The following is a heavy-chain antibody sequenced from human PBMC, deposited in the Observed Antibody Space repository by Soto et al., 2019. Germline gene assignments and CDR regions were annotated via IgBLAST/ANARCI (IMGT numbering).Heavy chain of an antibody. D-gene: IGHD6-13*01. CDR2: INHSGST. J-gene: IGHJ2*01. V-gene: IGHV4-34*01. Sequence: QVQLQQWGAGLLKPSETLSLTCAVYGGSFSGYYWSWIRQPPGKGLEWIGEINHSGSTNYNPSLKSRVTISVDTSQNQFSLKLGSVTAADTAVYYCARGRSSSRYFDLWGRGTLVTVSS. CDR3: ARGRSSSRYFDL. CDR1: GGSFSGYY.